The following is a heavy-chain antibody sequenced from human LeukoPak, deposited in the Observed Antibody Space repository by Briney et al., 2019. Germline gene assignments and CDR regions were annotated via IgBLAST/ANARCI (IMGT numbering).Heavy chain of an antibody. D-gene: IGHD3-22*01. J-gene: IGHJ4*02. Sequence: ASVKVSCKASGYRFTTYFIHWVRQAPGQGLEWMGLIGPRGGDTTYAQSFQGRVPMTRDTSTTTVYMELTSLRAEDTAVYYCARDYGDSSGYNDYWGQGTLVTVSS. CDR1: GYRFTTYF. V-gene: IGHV1-46*01. CDR2: IGPRGGDT. CDR3: ARDYGDSSGYNDY.